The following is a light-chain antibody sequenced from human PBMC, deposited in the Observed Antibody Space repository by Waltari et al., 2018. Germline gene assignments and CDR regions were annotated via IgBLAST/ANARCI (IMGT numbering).Light chain of an antibody. CDR2: EVS. Sequence: QSALTQPASVSGSPGQSITISCTGTSSDVGGYNYVSWYQQYPGKAPKLMIYEVSNRPSGVSNRFSGSKSGNTASLTISGLQAEDEANYYCSSYTSSSTSVVFGGGTKLTVL. CDR1: SSDVGGYNY. V-gene: IGLV2-14*01. CDR3: SSYTSSSTSVV. J-gene: IGLJ2*01.